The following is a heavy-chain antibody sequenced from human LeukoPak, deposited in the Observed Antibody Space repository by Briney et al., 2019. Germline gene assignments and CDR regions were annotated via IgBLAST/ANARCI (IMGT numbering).Heavy chain of an antibody. CDR3: ARVAVAREGDAFDI. CDR1: GYSFTTYW. D-gene: IGHD6-19*01. V-gene: IGHV5-51*01. CDR2: IFPSDSDT. Sequence: GESLKISCKGSGYSFTTYWIAWVRQMPGKGLEWMGIIFPSDSDTRYSPSFQGQVTISADKSISTAYLQWSSLKASDTATYYCARVAVAREGDAFDIWGQGTMVTVSS. J-gene: IGHJ3*02.